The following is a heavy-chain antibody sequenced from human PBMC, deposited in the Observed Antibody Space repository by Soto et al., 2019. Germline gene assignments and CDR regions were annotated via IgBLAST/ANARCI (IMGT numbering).Heavy chain of an antibody. Sequence: GGSLRLSCAPSGFTFSSYGMHWVRQAPGKGLEWVALVSYDGSNKNYAASVKGRFAISRDNSKNTLYLQMNMLRTEDAAVYYCAKDLGYCSGGSCYSEGYFDSWGQGALVTVSS. D-gene: IGHD2-15*01. CDR3: AKDLGYCSGGSCYSEGYFDS. J-gene: IGHJ4*02. CDR2: VSYDGSNK. V-gene: IGHV3-30*18. CDR1: GFTFSSYG.